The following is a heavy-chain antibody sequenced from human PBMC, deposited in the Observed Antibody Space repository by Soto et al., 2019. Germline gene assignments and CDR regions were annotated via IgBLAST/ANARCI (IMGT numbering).Heavy chain of an antibody. CDR3: ARDYLVSSDYTTNRFDP. CDR2: IYHTGNA. V-gene: IGHV4-39*01. Sequence: PSETLCLTCSVSGDSISNSRFYLAWLRQPPGEGLEWIGSIYHTGNAYYNPSLKSRVTIFVDTSKNQFSLKLTSVTAADTALYYCARDYLVSSDYTTNRFDPWGQGTLVTVS. D-gene: IGHD3-22*01. CDR1: GDSISNSRFY. J-gene: IGHJ5*02.